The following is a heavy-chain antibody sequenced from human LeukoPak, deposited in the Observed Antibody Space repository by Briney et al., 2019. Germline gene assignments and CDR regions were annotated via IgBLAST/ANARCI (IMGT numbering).Heavy chain of an antibody. D-gene: IGHD3/OR15-3a*01. CDR1: GGTFSSYA. Sequence: PSVKVSCKASGGTFSSYAISWMRQAPGQGLEWMGGIIPIFGTANYAQKFQGRVTITTDESTSTAYMELSSLRSEDTAVYYCATWTGRGYLFDYWGQGTLVTVSS. V-gene: IGHV1-69*05. J-gene: IGHJ4*02. CDR2: IIPIFGTA. CDR3: ATWTGRGYLFDY.